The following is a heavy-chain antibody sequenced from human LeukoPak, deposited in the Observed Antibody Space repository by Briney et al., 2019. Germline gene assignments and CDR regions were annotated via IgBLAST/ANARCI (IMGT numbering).Heavy chain of an antibody. CDR1: GGTFSSYS. CDR2: IIPILGIA. CDR3: ALVAATPRGVYDFDY. J-gene: IGHJ4*02. V-gene: IGHV1-69*02. D-gene: IGHD2-15*01. Sequence: SVKVSCKASGGTFSSYSISWGRQAPGQGLEWMGRIIPILGIANYAQKFQGRVTITADKSTSTAYMELSSLRSEDTAVYYCALVAATPRGVYDFDYWGQGTLVTVSS.